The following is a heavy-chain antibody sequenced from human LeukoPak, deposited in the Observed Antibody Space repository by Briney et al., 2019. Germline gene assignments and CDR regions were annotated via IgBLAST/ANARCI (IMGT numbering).Heavy chain of an antibody. CDR2: ISWNSGSI. D-gene: IGHD3-22*01. CDR3: AKDLHSYDSSGYYRTNYFDY. Sequence: GRSLRLSCAVSGFTFDDYAMHWVRQAPGKGLEWVSGISWNSGSIGYADSVKGRFTISRDNAKNSLYLQMNSLRAEDTALYYCAKDLHSYDSSGYYRTNYFDYWGQGTLVTVSS. J-gene: IGHJ4*02. CDR1: GFTFDDYA. V-gene: IGHV3-9*01.